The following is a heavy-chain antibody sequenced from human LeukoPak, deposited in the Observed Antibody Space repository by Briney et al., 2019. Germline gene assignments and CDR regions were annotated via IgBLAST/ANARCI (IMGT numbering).Heavy chain of an antibody. CDR1: GGPISSYY. Sequence: SEPLSLPCTVSGGPISSYYWLWIRQPPGKGLEWIGYIYYSGSNNYNPSLKSRVTISVDTSKNRFSLKLSSVAAADTAVYYCARAVDDSSGYYYYFDYWGEGTLVSVSS. CDR3: ARAVDDSSGYYYYFDY. J-gene: IGHJ4*02. D-gene: IGHD3-22*01. V-gene: IGHV4-59*01. CDR2: IYYSGSN.